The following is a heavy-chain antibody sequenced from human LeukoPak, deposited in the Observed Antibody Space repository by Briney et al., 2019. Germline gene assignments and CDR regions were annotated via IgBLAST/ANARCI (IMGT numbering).Heavy chain of an antibody. CDR2: ISYDGSNK. Sequence: GGSLRLSCAASGFTFSSYAMHWVRQAPGKGLERVAVISYDGSNKYYADSVKGRFTISRDNSKNTLYLQMNSLRAEDTAVYYCARGYSSSWYDAFDIWGQGTMVTVSS. D-gene: IGHD6-13*01. V-gene: IGHV3-30-3*01. CDR3: ARGYSSSWYDAFDI. J-gene: IGHJ3*02. CDR1: GFTFSSYA.